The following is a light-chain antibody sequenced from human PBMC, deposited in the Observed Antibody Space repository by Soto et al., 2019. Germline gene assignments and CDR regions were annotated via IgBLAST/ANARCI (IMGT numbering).Light chain of an antibody. CDR3: QKYFSAPWT. Sequence: DLQMTQSPSSLSASVGDRVTITCRASQAIRNSLAWYQQKPGEVPKLLMYGASTLQSAVPSRFSGSGSGTDFTLTISSLQPEDVTTYYCQKYFSAPWTFGQGTKVEIK. CDR1: QAIRNS. CDR2: GAS. J-gene: IGKJ1*01. V-gene: IGKV1-27*01.